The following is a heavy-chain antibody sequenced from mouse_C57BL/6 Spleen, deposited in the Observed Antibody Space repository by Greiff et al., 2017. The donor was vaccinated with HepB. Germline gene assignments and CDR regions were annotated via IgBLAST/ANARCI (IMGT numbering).Heavy chain of an antibody. Sequence: EVMLVESGGGLVKPGGSLKLSCAASGFTFSDYGMHWVRQAPEKGLEWVAYISSGSSTIYYADTVKGRFTISRDNAKNTLFLQMTSLRSEDTAMYYCARRDAPWYFDVWGTGTTVTVSS. CDR1: GFTFSDYG. CDR3: ARRDAPWYFDV. J-gene: IGHJ1*03. D-gene: IGHD2-3*01. CDR2: ISSGSSTI. V-gene: IGHV5-17*01.